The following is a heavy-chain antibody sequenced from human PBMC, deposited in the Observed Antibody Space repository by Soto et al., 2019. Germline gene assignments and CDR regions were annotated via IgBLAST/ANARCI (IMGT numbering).Heavy chain of an antibody. CDR1: GYTITSYG. D-gene: IGHD3-22*01. CDR3: ARDSYFSSGYYHRSFAR. V-gene: IGHV1-18*01. J-gene: IGHJ1*01. CDR2: ISAYNGNT. Sequence: GASVKVSCKASGYTITSYGISWVRQAPGQGLEWMGWISAYNGNTNYAQKLQGRVTMTTDTSTSTAYMELRSLRSDDTAVYYCARDSYFSSGYYHRSFARWGPGTLGTVSS.